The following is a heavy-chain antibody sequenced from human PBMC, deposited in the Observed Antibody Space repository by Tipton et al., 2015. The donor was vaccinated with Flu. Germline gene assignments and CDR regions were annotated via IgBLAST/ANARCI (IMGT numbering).Heavy chain of an antibody. V-gene: IGHV3-7*03. Sequence: SLRLSCAASGFTFSNYWMTWVRQAPGQGLEWVANINQDGSVKYYVDSVKGRFTISRDNAKNSVYLQMNSLRAEDTAVYYCARGGVAPGSFWGQGTLVTVSS. CDR3: ARGGVAPGSF. D-gene: IGHD2-15*01. CDR2: INQDGSVK. J-gene: IGHJ4*02. CDR1: GFTFSNYW.